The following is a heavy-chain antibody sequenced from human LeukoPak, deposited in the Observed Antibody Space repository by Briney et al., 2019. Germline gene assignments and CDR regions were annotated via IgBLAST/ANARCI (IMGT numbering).Heavy chain of an antibody. CDR3: AGSFGDVKNF. CDR1: GFNFRDHW. D-gene: IGHD3-10*01. CDR2: IKPDGSEK. J-gene: IGHJ4*01. V-gene: IGHV3-7*01. Sequence: GGSLRLSCAGSGFNFRDHWMSWLRQAPGKGPEWVAHIKPDGSEKYYVDSVKGRFIISRDDARNSLSLQVNSLRAEDTAVYYCAGSFGDVKNFWGQGTLVTVSS.